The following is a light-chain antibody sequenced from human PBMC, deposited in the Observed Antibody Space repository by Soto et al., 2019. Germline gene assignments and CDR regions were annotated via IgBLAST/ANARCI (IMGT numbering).Light chain of an antibody. CDR3: SSHTCSSTYR. J-gene: IGLJ1*01. V-gene: IGLV2-14*01. CDR1: SSDVGGDND. Sequence: QSVLTHPASVSGSPGHAITISCTGTSSDVGGDNDVSWYQQHPGKVPKLMIYDVSNRPSGASNLFSGSNSPTTSSLTVSGLQAEDESDYCCSSHTCSSTYRFVTGGYVTVL. CDR2: DVS.